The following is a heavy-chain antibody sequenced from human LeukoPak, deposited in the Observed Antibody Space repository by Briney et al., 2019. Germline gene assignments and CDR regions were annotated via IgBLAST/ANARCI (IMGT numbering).Heavy chain of an antibody. CDR2: IYWADDK. CDR3: AHRYHYYDSSGYSDY. CDR1: GFSLSTSGVG. Sequence: SGPTLVKPTQTLTLTCTFSGFSLSTSGVGVGWIRQPPGKALEWLALIYWADDKRYSPSLKSRLTITKDTSKNQVVLTMTNMDPVDTATYYCAHRYHYYDSSGYSDYWGQGTLVTVSS. J-gene: IGHJ4*02. D-gene: IGHD3-22*01. V-gene: IGHV2-5*02.